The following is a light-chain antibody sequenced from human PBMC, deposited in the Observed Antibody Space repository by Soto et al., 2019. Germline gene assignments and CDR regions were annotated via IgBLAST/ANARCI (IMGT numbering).Light chain of an antibody. CDR2: AAS. V-gene: IGKV1-39*01. Sequence: DIQMTQSPSSLSASVGDRVTITCRASQSINKYLNWYQQRPGEAHELLMYAASSLQSGVPSRFSGSGSGTYFTLTITSLQPEDFATYYCQQSYGSPTFGGGTKLEI. CDR1: QSINKY. J-gene: IGKJ4*01. CDR3: QQSYGSPT.